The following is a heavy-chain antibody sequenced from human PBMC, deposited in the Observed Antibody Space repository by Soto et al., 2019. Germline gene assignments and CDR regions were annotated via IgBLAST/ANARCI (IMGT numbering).Heavy chain of an antibody. CDR2: ISAYNGNT. Sequence: ASVKVSCKASGYTFTSYGISWVRQAPGQGLEWMGWISAYNGNTNYAQKLQGRVTMTTDTSTSTAYMELRSLRSDDTAVYYCARTGKAPQAYYYGMDVWGQGTTVTVSS. V-gene: IGHV1-18*01. J-gene: IGHJ6*02. CDR3: ARTGKAPQAYYYGMDV. CDR1: GYTFTSYG.